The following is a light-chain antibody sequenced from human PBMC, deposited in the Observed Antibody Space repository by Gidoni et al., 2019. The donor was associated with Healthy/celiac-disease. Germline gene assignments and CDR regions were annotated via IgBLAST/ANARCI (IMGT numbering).Light chain of an antibody. J-gene: IGKJ4*01. CDR2: GAS. CDR1: QSTSSSY. CDR3: RQFGSSPLT. V-gene: IGKV3-20*01. Sequence: EFVFSQSPGILALSPGERATVSCMASQSTSSSYLAWYQQKPGQAPRLLIYGASSRAPGIPDRFIGSGSGTDFTLTISRLGPENFALNYCRQFGSSPLTFGGGTKVEIK.